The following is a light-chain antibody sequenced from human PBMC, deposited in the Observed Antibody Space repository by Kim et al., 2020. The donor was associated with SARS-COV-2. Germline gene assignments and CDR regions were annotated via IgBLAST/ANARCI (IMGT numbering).Light chain of an antibody. CDR3: NSRDSSGNHWV. CDR2: GKN. Sequence: SSELTQDPAVSVALGQTVRITCQGDSLRSYYATWYQQKPGQAPILVIYGKNNRPSGIPDRFSGSSSGNTASLTITGAQAEDEADYYCNSRDSSGNHWVFGGGTQLT. V-gene: IGLV3-19*01. J-gene: IGLJ3*02. CDR1: SLRSYY.